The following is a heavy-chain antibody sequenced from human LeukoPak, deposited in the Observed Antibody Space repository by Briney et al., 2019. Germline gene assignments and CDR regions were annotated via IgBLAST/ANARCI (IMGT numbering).Heavy chain of an antibody. V-gene: IGHV1-2*02. D-gene: IGHD4-17*01. J-gene: IGHJ5*02. Sequence: ASVKVSCKASGYTFTGYYMHWVRQPPGQGLEWMGWINPNSGGTNYAQKFQGRVTMTRDTSISTAYMELSRLRSDDTAVYYCARGDYGDYVVWFDPWGQGTLVTVSS. CDR2: INPNSGGT. CDR1: GYTFTGYY. CDR3: ARGDYGDYVVWFDP.